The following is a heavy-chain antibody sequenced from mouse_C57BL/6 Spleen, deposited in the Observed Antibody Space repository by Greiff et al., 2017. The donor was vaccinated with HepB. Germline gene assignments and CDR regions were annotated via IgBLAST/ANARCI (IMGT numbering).Heavy chain of an antibody. V-gene: IGHV1-26*01. CDR3: ARPPYDYDGPWFAY. CDR2: INPNNGGT. CDR1: GYTFTDYY. Sequence: VQLQQSGPELVKPGASVKISCKASGYTFTDYYMNWVKQSHGKSLEWIGDINPNNGGTSYNQKFKGKATLTVDKSSSTAYMELRSLTSEDSAVYYCARPPYDYDGPWFAYWGQGTLVTVSA. D-gene: IGHD2-4*01. J-gene: IGHJ3*01.